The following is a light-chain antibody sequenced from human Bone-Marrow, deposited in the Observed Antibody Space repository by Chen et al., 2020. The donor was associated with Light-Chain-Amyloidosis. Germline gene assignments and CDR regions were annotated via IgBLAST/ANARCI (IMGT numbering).Light chain of an antibody. Sequence: SYVLTQPSSVSVAPGQTATIACGGNTIGSTSVHWYQQTPGQAPLLVVYDDSDRPSGIPERLSGSNSGNTATLTISRVEAGDGADYYCQVWDRSSDRPVFGGGTKLTVL. V-gene: IGLV3-21*02. CDR2: DDS. CDR3: QVWDRSSDRPV. J-gene: IGLJ3*02. CDR1: TIGSTS.